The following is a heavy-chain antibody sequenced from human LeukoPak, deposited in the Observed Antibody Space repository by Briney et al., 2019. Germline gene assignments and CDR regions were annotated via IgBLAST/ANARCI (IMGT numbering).Heavy chain of an antibody. Sequence: ASVKVSCKASGYTFTSYGISWVRQAPGQGLEWMGWISAYNGNTNYAQKLQGRVTMTTDTSASTAYMELRSLRSDDTAVYYCARDLWEVATIPVYFDPWGQGTLVTVSS. CDR3: ARDLWEVATIPVYFDP. J-gene: IGHJ5*02. D-gene: IGHD5-12*01. V-gene: IGHV1-18*01. CDR1: GYTFTSYG. CDR2: ISAYNGNT.